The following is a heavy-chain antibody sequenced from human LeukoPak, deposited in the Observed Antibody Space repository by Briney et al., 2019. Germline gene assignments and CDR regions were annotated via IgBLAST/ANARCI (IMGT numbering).Heavy chain of an antibody. Sequence: GGSLRLSCAVSGFTFSSYWMNWVRQAPGKGLEWVASIRQDGNEKSYVDSVKGRFTISRDNAKNSLYLQMNSLSAEDTAVYYCASRRGQGAFDIWGQGTMVTVSS. CDR2: IRQDGNEK. J-gene: IGHJ3*02. D-gene: IGHD1-14*01. CDR3: ASRRGQGAFDI. V-gene: IGHV3-7*01. CDR1: GFTFSSYW.